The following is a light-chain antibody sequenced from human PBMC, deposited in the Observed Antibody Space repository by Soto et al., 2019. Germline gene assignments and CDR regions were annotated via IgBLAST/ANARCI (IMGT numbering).Light chain of an antibody. J-gene: IGLJ2*01. CDR3: SSSTTSSTVV. Sequence: QSALTQPASVSGSPGQSITISCTGTSSDVGAYNYVSWFQQHPGKAPKLMIYDVSNRPSGVSNRFSASKSGNTASLTISGLQAEDEAEYYCSSSTTSSTVVFGGGTKLTVL. CDR2: DVS. V-gene: IGLV2-14*01. CDR1: SSDVGAYNY.